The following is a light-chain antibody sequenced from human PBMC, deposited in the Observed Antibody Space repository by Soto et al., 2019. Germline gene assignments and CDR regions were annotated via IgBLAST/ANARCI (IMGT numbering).Light chain of an antibody. CDR2: GAS. J-gene: IGKJ4*01. CDR3: QQYERSPTT. Sequence: EIVLTQSPGTLSLSPGERATLSCRASQSVSSTYLAWYQQKHGQAPSLLIYGASRRATGIPERFSGSGSGTDFTLTISRLEPEDFAVYYCQQYERSPTTFGGGTKVEIK. V-gene: IGKV3-20*01. CDR1: QSVSSTY.